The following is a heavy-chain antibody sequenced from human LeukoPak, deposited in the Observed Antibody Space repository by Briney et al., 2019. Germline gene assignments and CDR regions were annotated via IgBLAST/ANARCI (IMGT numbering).Heavy chain of an antibody. CDR3: ARGPAARETGTFDY. D-gene: IGHD2-2*01. CDR2: IIPILGIA. CDR1: GATFSSYA. V-gene: IGHV1-69*04. Sequence: SVKVSCKASGATFSSYAISWVRQAPGQGLEWMGRIIPILGIANYAQKFQGRVTITADKSTSTAYMELSSLRSEDTAVYYCARGPAARETGTFDYWGQGTLVTVSS. J-gene: IGHJ4*02.